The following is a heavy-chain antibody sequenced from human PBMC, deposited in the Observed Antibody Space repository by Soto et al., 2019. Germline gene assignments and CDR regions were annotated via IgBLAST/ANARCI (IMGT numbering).Heavy chain of an antibody. CDR1: GFSFNFYA. V-gene: IGHV3-30-3*01. Sequence: QVQLVESGGGVVQPGRSLRISCAATGFSFNFYAMYWVRQAPGKGLEWVAMISNDGSSENYADSVRGRFIISRDNSKNSLYLQMSSLTIEDAAIYYCARETYYSGHVIGNLDLWGRGTLVTVSS. J-gene: IGHJ2*01. CDR3: ARETYYSGHVIGNLDL. D-gene: IGHD5-12*01. CDR2: ISNDGSSE.